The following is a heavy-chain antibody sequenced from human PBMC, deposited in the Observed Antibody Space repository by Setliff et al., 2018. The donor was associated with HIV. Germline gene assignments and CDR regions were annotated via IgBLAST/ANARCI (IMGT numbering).Heavy chain of an antibody. Sequence: ASVKVSCKPSGYTFTAYGLSWARQAPGQGLEWMGWISTYSDETSYAQKLQGKVTMTTDTSTSTAYMELRRLTFDDTAVYYCARDVEHMMDVWGQGTTVTVSS. V-gene: IGHV1-18*01. CDR2: ISTYSDET. J-gene: IGHJ6*02. CDR3: ARDVEHMMDV. CDR1: GYTFTAYG.